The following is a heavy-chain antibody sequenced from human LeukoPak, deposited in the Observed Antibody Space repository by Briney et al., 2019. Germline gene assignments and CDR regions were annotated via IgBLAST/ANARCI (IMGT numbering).Heavy chain of an antibody. D-gene: IGHD4-11*01. CDR2: STDTT. V-gene: IGHV3-23*01. CDR1: GFTFSSYA. J-gene: IGHJ4*02. CDR3: ARSGGPSNHYFDY. Sequence: GGSLRLSCAASGFTFSSYAMSWVRQAPGKGLEWVSTSTDTTYYADSVKGRFTISRDTSKNTLFMQMNSLRAADTAVYYCARSGGPSNHYFDYWGQGALVTVSS.